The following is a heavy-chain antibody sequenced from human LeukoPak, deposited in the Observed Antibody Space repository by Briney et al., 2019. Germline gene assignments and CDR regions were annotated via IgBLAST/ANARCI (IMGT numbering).Heavy chain of an antibody. CDR1: GFIFSSYW. D-gene: IGHD3-22*01. CDR3: AKDPGGYYYDSSGYSTDY. Sequence: GGSLRLSCAASGFIFSSYWMHWVRQAPGKGLVWVSRIKSDGTSTNYADSVKGRFTISRDNAKNTLYLQMNSLRAEDTAVYYCAKDPGGYYYDSSGYSTDYWGQGTLVTVSS. CDR2: IKSDGTST. J-gene: IGHJ4*02. V-gene: IGHV3-74*01.